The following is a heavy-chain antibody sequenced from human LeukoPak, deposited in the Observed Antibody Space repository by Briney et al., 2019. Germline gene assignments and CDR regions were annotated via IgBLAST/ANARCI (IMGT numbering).Heavy chain of an antibody. V-gene: IGHV3-11*04. Sequence: GGSLRLSCAASGFTFSDYYMSWIRQAPGKGLEWVSYISSSGSTIYYADSVKGRFTISRDNSKNTLYLLMNSLRAEDTAVYYCAIRKSGNAIDYWGQGTLVTVSS. CDR1: GFTFSDYY. CDR3: AIRKSGNAIDY. CDR2: ISSSGSTI. D-gene: IGHD5-12*01. J-gene: IGHJ4*02.